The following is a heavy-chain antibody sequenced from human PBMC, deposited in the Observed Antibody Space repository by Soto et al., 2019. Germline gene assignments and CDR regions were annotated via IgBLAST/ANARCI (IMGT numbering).Heavy chain of an antibody. CDR1: GGTFSSYA. CDR3: ARDYGVSPSFNYYYGMDV. Sequence: QVQLVQSGAEVKKPGSSVKVSCKASGGTFSSYAISWVRQAPGQGLEWMGGIIPIFGTANYAQKFQGRVTITADESTSTAYMELSSLRSEDTAVYYCARDYGVSPSFNYYYGMDVWGQGTTVTVSS. V-gene: IGHV1-69*12. CDR2: IIPIFGTA. J-gene: IGHJ6*02. D-gene: IGHD4-17*01.